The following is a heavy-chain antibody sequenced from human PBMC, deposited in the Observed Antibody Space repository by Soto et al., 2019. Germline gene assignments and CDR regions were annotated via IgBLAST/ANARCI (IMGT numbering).Heavy chain of an antibody. J-gene: IGHJ6*02. CDR2: ISWNSGSI. CDR1: GFTFDDYA. V-gene: IGHV3-9*01. Sequence: PGGSLRLSCAASGFTFDDYAMHWVRQAPGKGLEWVSGISWNSGSIGYADSVKGRFTISRDNAKNSLYLQMNSLRAEDTALYYCAKDMVYYYGMDVWGQGTTVTSP. CDR3: AKDMVYYYGMDV.